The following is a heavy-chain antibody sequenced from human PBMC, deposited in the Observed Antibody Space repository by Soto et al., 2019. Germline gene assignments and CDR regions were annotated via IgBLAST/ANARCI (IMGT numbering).Heavy chain of an antibody. Sequence: GASVKVSCKASGYTFTGYYMHWVRQAPGQGLEWMGWINPNSGGTNYAQKLQGRVTMTRDTSISTAYMELSRLRSDDSAVYYCARGGEVMVYGMYYYGMEVWGQGTTVTVSS. CDR2: INPNSGGT. CDR1: GYTFTGYY. J-gene: IGHJ6*02. V-gene: IGHV1-2*02. CDR3: ARGGEVMVYGMYYYGMEV. D-gene: IGHD2-8*01.